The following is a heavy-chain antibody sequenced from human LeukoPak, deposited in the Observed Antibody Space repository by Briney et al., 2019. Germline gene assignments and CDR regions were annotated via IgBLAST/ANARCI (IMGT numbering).Heavy chain of an antibody. Sequence: GASVKVSCKASGYTFTSYYMHWVRQAPGQGLEWMGIINPSGGSTSYAQKFQGRVTMTRDMSTSTVYMELSSLRSEDTAVYYCARDLAVRGVKGYYYYYMDVWGKGTTVTVSS. CDR3: ARDLAVRGVKGYYYYYMDV. D-gene: IGHD3-10*01. J-gene: IGHJ6*03. CDR2: INPSGGST. CDR1: GYTFTSYY. V-gene: IGHV1-46*01.